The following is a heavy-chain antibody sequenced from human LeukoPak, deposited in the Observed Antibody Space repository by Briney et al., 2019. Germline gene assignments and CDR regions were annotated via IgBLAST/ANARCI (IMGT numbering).Heavy chain of an antibody. D-gene: IGHD4-23*01. CDR1: GYTFTGYY. Sequence: GASVKLSCKASGYTFTGYYMHWVRQAPGQGLEWMGWINPNSGGTNYAQKFQRRVTITRDTSISTAYMELSRLRSDDTAVYYCARGIDYGGNSMGYWGQGTLVTVSS. J-gene: IGHJ4*02. CDR3: ARGIDYGGNSMGY. CDR2: INPNSGGT. V-gene: IGHV1-2*02.